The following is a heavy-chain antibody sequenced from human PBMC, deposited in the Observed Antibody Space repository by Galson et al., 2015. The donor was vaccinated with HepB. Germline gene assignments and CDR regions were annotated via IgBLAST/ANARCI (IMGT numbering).Heavy chain of an antibody. V-gene: IGHV1-24*01. J-gene: IGHJ6*03. Sequence: SVKVSCKVSGYTLTELSMHWVRQAPGKGLEWMGGFDPEDGETIYAQKFQGRVTMTEDTSTDTAYVELSSLRFEDTAVYYCATGESYYMDVWGKGTTVTVSS. CDR1: GYTLTELS. CDR3: ATGESYYMDV. CDR2: FDPEDGET.